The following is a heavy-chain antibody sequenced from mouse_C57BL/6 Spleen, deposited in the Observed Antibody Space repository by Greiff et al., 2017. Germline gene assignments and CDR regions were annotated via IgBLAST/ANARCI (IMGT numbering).Heavy chain of an antibody. D-gene: IGHD1-1*01. CDR1: GYTFTSYW. J-gene: IGHJ2*01. V-gene: IGHV1-50*01. Sequence: QVQLKQPGAELVKPGASVKLSCKASGYTFTSYWMQWVKQRPGQGLEWIGEIDPSDSYTNYNQKFKGKATVTADTSSSTAYMQLSSLTSEDSAVYYCARWPLRYYFDYWGKGTTLTVAS. CDR2: IDPSDSYT. CDR3: ARWPLRYYFDY.